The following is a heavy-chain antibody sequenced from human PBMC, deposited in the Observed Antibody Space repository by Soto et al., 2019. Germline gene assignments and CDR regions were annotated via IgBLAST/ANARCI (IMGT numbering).Heavy chain of an antibody. V-gene: IGHV1-69*13. D-gene: IGHD5-18*01. Sequence: SVKVSCKASGGTFGSHWIAWVRQAPGQGLECMGGLIAMLGTPTYARKVQGRATITADESLTSSYLELRSLRSEDTAVYFCARGAMANFDYWGQGTVVTVSS. CDR1: GGTFGSHW. J-gene: IGHJ4*02. CDR3: ARGAMANFDY. CDR2: LIAMLGTP.